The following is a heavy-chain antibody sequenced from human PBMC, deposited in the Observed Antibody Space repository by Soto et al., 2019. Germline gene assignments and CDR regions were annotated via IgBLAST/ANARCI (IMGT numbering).Heavy chain of an antibody. CDR2: ISYDGSNK. CDR1: GFTFSSYG. J-gene: IGHJ6*02. CDR3: AKNGVDYYYGMDV. V-gene: IGHV3-30*18. D-gene: IGHD3-10*01. Sequence: QVQLVESGGGVVQPGRSLRLSCAASGFTFSSYGMHWVRQAPGKGLEWVAVISYDGSNKYYADSVKGRFTISRDNSKNTLYLQMNSLRAEDTAVYYCAKNGVDYYYGMDVWGQGTTVTVSS.